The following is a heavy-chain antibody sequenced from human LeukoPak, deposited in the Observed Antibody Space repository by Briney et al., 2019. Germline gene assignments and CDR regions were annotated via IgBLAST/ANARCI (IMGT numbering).Heavy chain of an antibody. D-gene: IGHD3-22*01. CDR3: ARGRHYYDSSDYYYEGDAFDI. CDR2: INPIGGST. Sequence: ASVKVSCKASADTFTSYYMHWVRQAPGQGLEWMAIINPIGGSTTYAQNFQGRVTMTRDMSTSTVYMELSSLRSDDTAVYYCARGRHYYDSSDYYYEGDAFDIWGQGTMVTVST. V-gene: IGHV1-46*01. CDR1: ADTFTSYY. J-gene: IGHJ3*02.